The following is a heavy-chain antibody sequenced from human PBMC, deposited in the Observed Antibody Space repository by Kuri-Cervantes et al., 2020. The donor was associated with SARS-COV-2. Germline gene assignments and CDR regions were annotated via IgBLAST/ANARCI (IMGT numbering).Heavy chain of an antibody. V-gene: IGHV1-3*01. CDR3: ARDGSPYLLNPNDAFDI. Sequence: ASVKVSCKASGYTFTSYAMHWVRQAPGQRLEWVGWINAGNGNTKYSQKFQGRVTITRDTSASTAYMELRSLRSDDTAVYYCARDGSPYLLNPNDAFDIWGQGTMVTVSS. CDR2: INAGNGNT. J-gene: IGHJ3*02. CDR1: GYTFTSYA.